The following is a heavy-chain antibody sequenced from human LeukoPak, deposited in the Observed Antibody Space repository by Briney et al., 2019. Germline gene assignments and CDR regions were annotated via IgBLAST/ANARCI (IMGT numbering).Heavy chain of an antibody. D-gene: IGHD3-10*01. CDR3: ARPLRVTMIRGAAFRASSDFDP. Sequence: ASVKVSCKASGYTFSGYYIHWVRQAPGQGLEWMGWINPNTGGTKYAQRLQDRVTITRDTSISTAYMEVSRLRYDDTAVYYCARPLRVTMIRGAAFRASSDFDPWGQGTLVTVSS. CDR1: GYTFSGYY. J-gene: IGHJ5*02. CDR2: INPNTGGT. V-gene: IGHV1-2*02.